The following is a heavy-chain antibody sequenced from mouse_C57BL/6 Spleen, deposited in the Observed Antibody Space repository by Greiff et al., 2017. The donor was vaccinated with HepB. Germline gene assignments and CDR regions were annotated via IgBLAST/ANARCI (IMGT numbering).Heavy chain of an antibody. V-gene: IGHV1-64*01. CDR3: ARPAGSSYYFDY. J-gene: IGHJ2*01. CDR1: GYTFTSYW. Sequence: QVQLKESGAELVKPGASVKLSCKASGYTFTSYWMHWVKQRPGQGLEWIGMIHPNSGSTNYNEKFKSKATLTVDKSSSTAYMQLSSLTSEDSAVYYCARPAGSSYYFDYWGQGTTLTVSS. D-gene: IGHD1-1*01. CDR2: IHPNSGST.